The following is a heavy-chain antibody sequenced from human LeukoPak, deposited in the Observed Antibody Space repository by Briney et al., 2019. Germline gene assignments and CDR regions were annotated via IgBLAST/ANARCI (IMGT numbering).Heavy chain of an antibody. J-gene: IGHJ5*02. CDR3: AKDQSYYYASGSNYNWFDP. V-gene: IGHV3-30*18. CDR1: GFTFCTYG. D-gene: IGHD3-10*01. CDR2: ISYDGSNK. Sequence: LPGGSLRLSCAASGFTFCTYGMHWVRQAPGKGLEWVAVISYDGSNKYYADSVQGRFTISRDNPRNTLFLQMNSLRHEDTAVYYCAKDQSYYYASGSNYNWFDPWGQGTLVTVSS.